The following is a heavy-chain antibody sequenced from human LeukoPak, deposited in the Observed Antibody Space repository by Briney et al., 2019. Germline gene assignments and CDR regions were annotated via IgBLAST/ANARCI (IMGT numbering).Heavy chain of an antibody. CDR2: ISSSSSYI. CDR3: AKDHQTGGGDY. J-gene: IGHJ4*02. D-gene: IGHD1-1*01. V-gene: IGHV3-21*01. Sequence: SGGSLRLSCAASGFTFSSYSMNWVRQAPGKGLEWVSSISSSSSYIYYADSVKGRFTISRDNSKNTLYLQMNSLRAEDTAVYYCAKDHQTGGGDYWGQGTLVTVSS. CDR1: GFTFSSYS.